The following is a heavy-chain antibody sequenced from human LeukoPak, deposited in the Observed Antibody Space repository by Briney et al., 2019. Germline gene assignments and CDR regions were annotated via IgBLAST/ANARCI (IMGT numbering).Heavy chain of an antibody. D-gene: IGHD6-19*01. CDR1: GGSFSGYY. J-gene: IGHJ6*03. CDR3: ARGGPGTGYSSGWYEGYYYYYMDV. CDR2: INHSGST. Sequence: PSETLSLTCAVYGGSFSGYYWSWIRQPPGKGLEWIGEINHSGSTNYNPSLKSRVTISVDTSKNQFSLKLSPVTAADTAVYYCARGGPGTGYSSGWYEGYYYYYMDVWGKGTTVTVSS. V-gene: IGHV4-34*01.